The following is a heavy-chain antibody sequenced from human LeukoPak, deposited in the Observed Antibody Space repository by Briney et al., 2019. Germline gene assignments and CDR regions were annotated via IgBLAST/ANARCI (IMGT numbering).Heavy chain of an antibody. D-gene: IGHD6-13*01. CDR1: GYTFTSYG. Sequence: SVKVSCKASGYTFTSYGISWVRQTPGQGLEWMGGIIPIFGTTNYAQRFQDRVTITADKSTSTAYMKLSSLRSEDTAVYFCARVVGLTGYSSNWYSGYYYYMDVWGKGTTVTVSS. CDR2: IIPIFGTT. V-gene: IGHV1-69*06. J-gene: IGHJ6*03. CDR3: ARVVGLTGYSSNWYSGYYYYMDV.